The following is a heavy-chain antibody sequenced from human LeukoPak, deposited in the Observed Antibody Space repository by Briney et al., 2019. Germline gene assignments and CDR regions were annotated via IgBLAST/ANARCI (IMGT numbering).Heavy chain of an antibody. CDR1: GFTVSSNY. CDR3: ARDRAWNYFDY. V-gene: IGHV3-53*05. Sequence: GGSLRLSCAASGFTVSSNYMSWVRQAPGKGLEWVSVIYSGGSTYYADSVKGRFTISRDNSKNTLYLQMDSLRAEDTAVYYCARDRAWNYFDYWGQGTLVTVSS. D-gene: IGHD3-3*01. J-gene: IGHJ4*02. CDR2: IYSGGST.